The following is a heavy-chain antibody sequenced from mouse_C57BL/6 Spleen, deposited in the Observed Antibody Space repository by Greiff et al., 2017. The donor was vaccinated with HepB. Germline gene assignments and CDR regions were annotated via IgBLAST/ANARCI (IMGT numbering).Heavy chain of an antibody. Sequence: QVQLQQPGAELVKPGASVKLSCKASGYTFTSYWMHWVKQRPGQGLEWIGMIHPNSGSTNYNEKFKSKATLTVDKSSSTAYMQLSSLTSEDSAVYYCARPSTVVATYYWYFDVWGTGTTVTVSS. V-gene: IGHV1-64*01. CDR1: GYTFTSYW. CDR2: IHPNSGST. D-gene: IGHD1-1*01. J-gene: IGHJ1*03. CDR3: ARPSTVVATYYWYFDV.